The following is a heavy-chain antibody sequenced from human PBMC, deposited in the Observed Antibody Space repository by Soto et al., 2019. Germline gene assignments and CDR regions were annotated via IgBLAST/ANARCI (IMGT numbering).Heavy chain of an antibody. J-gene: IGHJ5*02. CDR2: IRQDGTEI. CDR3: ATEGDFWRAFYGWFGA. Sequence: EVQLVESGGGLVQPGGSLRLVCVDSGSALESHWMDWVRQAPGKGLEWVANIRQDGTEIHYVEAARDRFIISRDNTKKAVYLQTNSLIVEDSAQYYCATEGDFWRAFYGWFGAWGQGTQVTVSS. CDR1: GSALESHW. D-gene: IGHD3-3*01. V-gene: IGHV3-7*01.